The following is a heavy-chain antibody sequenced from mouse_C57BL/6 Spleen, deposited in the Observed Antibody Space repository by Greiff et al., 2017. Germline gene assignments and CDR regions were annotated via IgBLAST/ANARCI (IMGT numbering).Heavy chain of an antibody. CDR2: ISSGGSYT. CDR3: ARHVDYGSSLFDY. J-gene: IGHJ2*01. Sequence: EVHLVESGGDLVKPGGSLKLSCAASGFTFSSYGMSWVRQTPDKRLEWVATISSGGSYTYYPDSVKGRFTISRDNAKNTLYLQMSSLKSEDTAMYYCARHVDYGSSLFDYWGQGTTLTVSS. CDR1: GFTFSSYG. V-gene: IGHV5-6*01. D-gene: IGHD1-1*01.